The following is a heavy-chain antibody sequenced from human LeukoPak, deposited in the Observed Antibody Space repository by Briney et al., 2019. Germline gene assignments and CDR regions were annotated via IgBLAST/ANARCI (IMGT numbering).Heavy chain of an antibody. J-gene: IGHJ4*02. CDR1: GFTFSSYW. Sequence: GGSLRLSCAASGFTFSSYWMTWVRQAPGKGLEWVANIKQDGSEKYYVDSVKGRFTISRDNAKNSLYLQMNSLRAEDTAVYYCARDPGGDYYDSSGDYWGQGTLVTVSS. D-gene: IGHD3-22*01. CDR3: ARDPGGDYYDSSGDY. CDR2: IKQDGSEK. V-gene: IGHV3-7*01.